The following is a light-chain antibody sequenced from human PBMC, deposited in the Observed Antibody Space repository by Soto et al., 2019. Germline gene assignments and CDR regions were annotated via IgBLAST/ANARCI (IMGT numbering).Light chain of an antibody. J-gene: IGKJ1*01. Sequence: DIQMTQSPSSLSASLGDRVTIACRASQGISNYLAWYQQKPGKVPKLLIYAASNLQSGVSSRLSGSGSGTDFTLTISSLQPEDVATYYCLKYNAAPLTFGQGTKVEIK. CDR1: QGISNY. CDR3: LKYNAAPLT. V-gene: IGKV1-27*01. CDR2: AAS.